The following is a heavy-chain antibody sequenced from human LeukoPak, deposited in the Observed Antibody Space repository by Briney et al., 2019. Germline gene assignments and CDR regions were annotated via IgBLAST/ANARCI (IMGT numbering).Heavy chain of an antibody. J-gene: IGHJ4*02. CDR2: VSPKSGDT. CDR1: VYSFSDYY. D-gene: IGHD2-21*02. CDR3: ARADHILVVTAPLDY. V-gene: IGHV1-2*02. Sequence: ASVTVSFTASVYSFSDYYIHWVRQAPGQGLEWLGGVSPKSGDTIYSQKFQRRVTMTRDSSISTAYMELSRLTSGDTAVYYCARADHILVVTAPLDYWGQGTLVTVS.